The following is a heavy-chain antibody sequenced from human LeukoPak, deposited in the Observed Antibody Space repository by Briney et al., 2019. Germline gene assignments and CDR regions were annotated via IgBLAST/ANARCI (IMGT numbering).Heavy chain of an antibody. J-gene: IGHJ5*02. CDR1: GGTFSSYA. CDR2: IIPIFGTA. Sequence: SVKVSCTASGGTFSSYAISWVRQAPGQGLEWMGRIIPIFGTANYAQKFQGRVTITTDESTSTAYMELSSLRSEDTAVYYCARETTVTTYWFDPWGQGTLVTVSS. CDR3: ARETTVTTYWFDP. V-gene: IGHV1-69*05. D-gene: IGHD4-17*01.